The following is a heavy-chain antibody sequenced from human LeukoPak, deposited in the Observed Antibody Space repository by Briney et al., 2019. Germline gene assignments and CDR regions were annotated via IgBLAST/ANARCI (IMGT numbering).Heavy chain of an antibody. Sequence: ASVKVSCKASGGTFSSYAISWVRQAPGQGLEWMGGIIPIFGTANYAQKFQGRVTITADESTSTAYMELSSLRSEDTAVYYCASLREDIVVVPAVIFEAGGDYYYYYGMDVWGQGTTVTVSS. J-gene: IGHJ6*02. CDR3: ASLREDIVVVPAVIFEAGGDYYYYYGMDV. CDR2: IIPIFGTA. V-gene: IGHV1-69*13. CDR1: GGTFSSYA. D-gene: IGHD2-2*01.